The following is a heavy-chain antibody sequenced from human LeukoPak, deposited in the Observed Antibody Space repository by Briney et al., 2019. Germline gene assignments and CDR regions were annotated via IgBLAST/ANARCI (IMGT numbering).Heavy chain of an antibody. Sequence: GGSLRLSCAASGFTFSNYAMTWVRQAPGKGLEWVSAITSSGGGTYYADSVKGRFTISRDNSKNTLYLQMNSLRAEDTAVYYCAITRTCSSTSCYTGNYFDYWGQGTLVTVSS. V-gene: IGHV3-23*01. CDR2: ITSSGGGT. CDR3: AITRTCSSTSCYTGNYFDY. D-gene: IGHD2-2*02. J-gene: IGHJ4*02. CDR1: GFTFSNYA.